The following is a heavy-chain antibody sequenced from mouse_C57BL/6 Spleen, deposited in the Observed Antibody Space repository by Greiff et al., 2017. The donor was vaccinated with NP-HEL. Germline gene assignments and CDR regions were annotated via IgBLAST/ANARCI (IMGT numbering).Heavy chain of an antibody. Sequence: QVQLQQPGAELVKPGASVKVSCKASGYTFTSYWMHWVKQRPGQGLEWIGRIHPSDSDTNYNQKFKGKATLTVDKSSSTAYMQLSSLTSEDSAVYYCAIKSYYYGSSYGWFAYWGQGTLVTVSA. D-gene: IGHD1-1*01. CDR1: GYTFTSYW. V-gene: IGHV1-74*01. J-gene: IGHJ3*01. CDR2: IHPSDSDT. CDR3: AIKSYYYGSSYGWFAY.